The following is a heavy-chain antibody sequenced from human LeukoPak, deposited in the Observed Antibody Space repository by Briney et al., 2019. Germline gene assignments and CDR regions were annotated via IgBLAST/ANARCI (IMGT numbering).Heavy chain of an antibody. CDR3: ARVGYGWFDP. J-gene: IGHJ5*02. V-gene: IGHV4-59*01. CDR1: GGSISSYY. Sequence: SETLSLTCTVSGGSISSYYWSWIRQPPGKGLEWIGYIYYSGSTNYNPSLKSRVTISVDTSKNQFSLKLSSVTAADTAAYYCARVGYGWFDPWGQGTLVTVSS. CDR2: IYYSGST. D-gene: IGHD3-16*01.